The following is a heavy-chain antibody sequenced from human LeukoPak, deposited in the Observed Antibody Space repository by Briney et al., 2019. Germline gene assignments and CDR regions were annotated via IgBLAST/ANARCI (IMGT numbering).Heavy chain of an antibody. V-gene: IGHV3-11*04. CDR2: IGRSDTTV. CDR1: GFIFSDYY. D-gene: IGHD6-13*01. Sequence: GGSLRLSCAASGFIFSDYYMNWIRQAPGKGLECVSYIGRSDTTVHYGDSVKGRVTISRDNAKDSLYLQINRLRAEDTAVYYCARSLQDSRHYFSPGAVDIWGQGTMVTVSS. J-gene: IGHJ3*02. CDR3: ARSLQDSRHYFSPGAVDI.